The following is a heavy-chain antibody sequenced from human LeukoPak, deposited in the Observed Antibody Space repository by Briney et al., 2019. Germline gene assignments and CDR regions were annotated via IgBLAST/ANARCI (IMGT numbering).Heavy chain of an antibody. CDR3: ARDRVVVAATKKNNWFDP. V-gene: IGHV1-46*01. Sequence: ASVKVSCKASGYTFTSYYMHWVRQAPGQGLEWMGIINPSGGSTSYAQKFQGRVTMTRDTSISTAYMELSRLRSDDTAVYYCARDRVVVAATKKNNWFDPWGQGTLVTVSS. CDR1: GYTFTSYY. D-gene: IGHD2-15*01. CDR2: INPSGGST. J-gene: IGHJ5*02.